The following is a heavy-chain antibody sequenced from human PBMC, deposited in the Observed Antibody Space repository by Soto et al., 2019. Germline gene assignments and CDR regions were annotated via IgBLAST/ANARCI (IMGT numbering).Heavy chain of an antibody. Sequence: GGSLRLSCEASGFTISDYYMSWIRQAPGKGLEWVSYISSVGTTTYYADSVKGRFSISMDNAKNSLYLQMNSLRAEDTAVYFCAKDQEGSGRHLLGYHYHGMDVRGPGNTVNVSS. V-gene: IGHV3-11*01. D-gene: IGHD3-10*01. J-gene: IGHJ6*02. CDR2: ISSVGTTT. CDR3: AKDQEGSGRHLLGYHYHGMDV. CDR1: GFTISDYY.